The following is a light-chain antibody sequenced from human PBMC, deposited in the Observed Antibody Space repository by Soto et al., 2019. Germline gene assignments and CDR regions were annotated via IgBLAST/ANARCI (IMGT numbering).Light chain of an antibody. CDR2: SAS. CDR3: KQYESPPPFI. V-gene: IGKV3-20*01. CDR1: QSLSRGY. J-gene: IGKJ3*01. Sequence: EIVLTQSPGTLSVSPGERATLSCRATQSLSRGYLAWYQQKPGQAPRLLIYSASNRATGIPDRFIGSGSGTYFTLTIGRVVPEDFAVYYCKQYESPPPFIIGPGTKLDFK.